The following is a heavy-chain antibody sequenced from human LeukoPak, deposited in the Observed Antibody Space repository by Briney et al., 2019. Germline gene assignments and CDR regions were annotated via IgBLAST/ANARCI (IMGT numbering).Heavy chain of an antibody. V-gene: IGHV4-59*01. CDR1: GGSISSYY. CDR2: IYYSGST. J-gene: IGHJ3*02. D-gene: IGHD3-22*01. CDR3: ASVIPYYDSSVYSGTFDI. Sequence: SETLSLTCTVSGGSISSYYWSWIRQPPGKGLEWIGYIYYSGSTNYNPSLKSRVTISVDTSKNQFSLKLNSVTAADTAVYYCASVIPYYDSSVYSGTFDIWGQGTMVTVSS.